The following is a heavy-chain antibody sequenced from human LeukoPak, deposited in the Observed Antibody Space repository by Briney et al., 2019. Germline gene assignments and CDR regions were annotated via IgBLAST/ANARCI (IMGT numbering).Heavy chain of an antibody. Sequence: KPSETPSLTCTVSGYSISSGFYWGWIRQPPGKGPEWVGSIYHSGSTYYNPSLKSRVTISVDTSKNQFSLKLSSVTAADTAVYYCARGRYSSGWYNWFDPWGQGTLVTVSS. CDR3: ARGRYSSGWYNWFDP. CDR2: IYHSGST. V-gene: IGHV4-38-2*02. D-gene: IGHD6-19*01. CDR1: GYSISSGFY. J-gene: IGHJ5*02.